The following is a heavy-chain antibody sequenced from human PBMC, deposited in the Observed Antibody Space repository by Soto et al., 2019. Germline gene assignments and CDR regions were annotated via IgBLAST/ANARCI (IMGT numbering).Heavy chain of an antibody. CDR3: ARGAILYYDILTGYCSDGMDV. Sequence: SETPSLTFAVYGGSFSGYYWSWVRQPPGKGLEWIGEVNHSGSTNYNPSLKSRVTISVDTSKNQFSLKLSSVTAADTAVYYCARGAILYYDILTGYCSDGMDVWGQGTTVT. CDR1: GGSFSGYY. V-gene: IGHV4-34*01. CDR2: VNHSGST. D-gene: IGHD3-9*01. J-gene: IGHJ6*02.